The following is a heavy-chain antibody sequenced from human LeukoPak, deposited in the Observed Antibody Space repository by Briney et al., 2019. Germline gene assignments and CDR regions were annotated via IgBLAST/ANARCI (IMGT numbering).Heavy chain of an antibody. CDR3: ARAPATASDY. J-gene: IGHJ4*02. D-gene: IGHD4-17*01. Sequence: TLSLTCTVSGGSISSGSYYWSWIRQPAGRGLEWIGRIYHSGSTYYNPSLKSRVTISVDTSKNQFSLKLSSVTAADTAVYYCARAPATASDYWGQGTLVTVSS. CDR1: GGSISSGSYY. V-gene: IGHV4-61*02. CDR2: IYHSGST.